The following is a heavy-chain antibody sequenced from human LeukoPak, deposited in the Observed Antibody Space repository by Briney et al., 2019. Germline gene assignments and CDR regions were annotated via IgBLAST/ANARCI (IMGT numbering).Heavy chain of an antibody. Sequence: GGSLRLSCSDSVFTLSNYWMHCVCQAPGKGRVCGARVYSNGAFTTYADSVKGRFTISRDTAKNTLYLQMNSLRVEDTAVYYCARFVVVTAGDYWGQGTLVTVSS. D-gene: IGHD2-21*02. CDR3: ARFVVVTAGDY. CDR2: VYSNGAFT. J-gene: IGHJ4*01. CDR1: VFTLSNYW. V-gene: IGHV3-74*01.